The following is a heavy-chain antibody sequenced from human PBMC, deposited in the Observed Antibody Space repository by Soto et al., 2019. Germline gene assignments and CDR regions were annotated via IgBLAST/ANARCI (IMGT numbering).Heavy chain of an antibody. J-gene: IGHJ5*02. D-gene: IGHD6-19*01. CDR2: INSGGSST. Sequence: EVQLVESGGGLLQPGGSLRLSCAASGFTFSSYWMHWVRQAPGKGLVWVSRINSGGSSTSYADSVKGRFTISRDNAKNTLYLQMNSLRAEDTDVYYCVIVAVAGLGNYFDPWGQGTLVTVSS. CDR1: GFTFSSYW. V-gene: IGHV3-74*01. CDR3: VIVAVAGLGNYFDP.